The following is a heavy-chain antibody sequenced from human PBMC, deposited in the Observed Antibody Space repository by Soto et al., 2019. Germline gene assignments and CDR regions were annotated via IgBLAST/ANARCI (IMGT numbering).Heavy chain of an antibody. D-gene: IGHD3-10*01. V-gene: IGHV3-23*01. CDR2: IGAGGGDK. J-gene: IGHJ6*02. CDR3: AKGGRLGSLHV. Sequence: EVQLLESGGGLVLPGGSLRLSCAASGFTFSTYAMTWVRQAPGKGLEWVSDIGAGGGDKYYADSVKGRFTISRDNSKNTLYLPMNSLRGEDTAVYYCAKGGRLGSLHVWGQGTTVTVSS. CDR1: GFTFSTYA.